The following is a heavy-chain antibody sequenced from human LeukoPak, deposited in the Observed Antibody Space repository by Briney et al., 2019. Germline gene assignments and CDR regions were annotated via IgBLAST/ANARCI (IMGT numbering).Heavy chain of an antibody. CDR2: ISASGGTT. CDR3: AKNGDRGAYCSGGSCYPYYYYYMDV. V-gene: IGHV3-23*01. J-gene: IGHJ6*03. CDR1: GFTFTTYW. Sequence: GGSLRLSCAASGFTFTTYWMGWVRQAPGKGLEWVSAISASGGTTYYADSVKGHFTISRDNSKNTLYLQMNSLSAEDTAVYYCAKNGDRGAYCSGGSCYPYYYYYMDVWGKGTTVTISS. D-gene: IGHD2-15*01.